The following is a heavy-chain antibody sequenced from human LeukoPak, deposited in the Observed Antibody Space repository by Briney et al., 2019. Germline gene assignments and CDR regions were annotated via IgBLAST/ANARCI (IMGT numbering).Heavy chain of an antibody. V-gene: IGHV3-21*01. D-gene: IGHD2-2*03. J-gene: IGHJ1*01. CDR2: ISSSSSYI. Sequence: PGGSLRLSCAASGFTFSSYSMNWVRQAPGKGLEWVSSISSSSSYIYYADSVKGRFTISRDNAKNSLYLQMNSQRAEDTAVYYCARDYGGYCSSTSCSPAEYFQHWGQGTLVTVSS. CDR1: GFTFSSYS. CDR3: ARDYGGYCSSTSCSPAEYFQH.